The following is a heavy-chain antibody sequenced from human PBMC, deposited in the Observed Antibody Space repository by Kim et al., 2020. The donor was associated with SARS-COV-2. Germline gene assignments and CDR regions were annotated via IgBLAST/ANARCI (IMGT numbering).Heavy chain of an antibody. CDR2: ISRDGGEI. Sequence: GGSLRFSCAASGFTFDDYAIQWVRQVPGKGLEWVSLISRDGGEIKYADSVKGRFTISRDNSKKSVYLQMNSLRSEDTALYYCVRGQQWLIKNWGQGTQVTVSS. D-gene: IGHD6-19*01. CDR1: GFTFDDYA. CDR3: VRGQQWLIKN. J-gene: IGHJ4*02. V-gene: IGHV3-43*02.